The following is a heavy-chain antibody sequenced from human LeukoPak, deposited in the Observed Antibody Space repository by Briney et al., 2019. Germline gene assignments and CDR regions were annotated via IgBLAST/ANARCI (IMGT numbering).Heavy chain of an antibody. Sequence: GGSLRPSCAASGFTFSSYEMNWVRQAPGKGLEWVSYISSSGSTIYYADSVKGRFTISRDNAKNSLYLQMNSLRAEDTAVYYCAREGQQLATWYYGMDVWGKGTTVTVSS. CDR3: AREGQQLATWYYGMDV. CDR2: ISSSGSTI. D-gene: IGHD6-13*01. J-gene: IGHJ6*04. CDR1: GFTFSSYE. V-gene: IGHV3-48*03.